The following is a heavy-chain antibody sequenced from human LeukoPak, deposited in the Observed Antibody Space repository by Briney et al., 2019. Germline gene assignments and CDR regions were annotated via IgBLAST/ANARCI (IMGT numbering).Heavy chain of an antibody. CDR2: IYSSGST. Sequence: SETLSLICTVSGGSISSYYWSWIRQPAGKGLEWIGRIYSSGSTNYNPSLKSRVTISVDTSKNQFSLRLSSVTAADTAVYYCARRWLQFRGLAPFDYWGQGTLVTVSS. J-gene: IGHJ4*02. D-gene: IGHD5-24*01. CDR1: GGSISSYY. CDR3: ARRWLQFRGLAPFDY. V-gene: IGHV4-4*07.